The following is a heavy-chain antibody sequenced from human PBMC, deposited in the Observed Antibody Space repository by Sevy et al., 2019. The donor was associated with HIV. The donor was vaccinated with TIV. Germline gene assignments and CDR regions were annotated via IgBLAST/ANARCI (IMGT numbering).Heavy chain of an antibody. V-gene: IGHV3-23*01. CDR2: ISGRGGST. J-gene: IGHJ4*02. Sequence: GGSLRLSCAASGFTFSSYAMSWVRQAPGKGLEWVSAISGRGGSTYYADSVKGRFTISRDNSKNTLYLQMNSLRAEDTAVYYCAKVQATYYYDSSGYYPFDYWGQGTLVTVSS. CDR1: GFTFSSYA. D-gene: IGHD3-22*01. CDR3: AKVQATYYYDSSGYYPFDY.